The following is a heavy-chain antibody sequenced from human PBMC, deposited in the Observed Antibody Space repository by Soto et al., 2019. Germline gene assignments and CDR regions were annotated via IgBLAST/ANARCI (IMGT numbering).Heavy chain of an antibody. Sequence: PGESLKISCQGSGYTFSTYWITWVRQMPGKGLEWMGRIDPSDSYTTYGPSFEGHVTISVDKSNTTAYLQWSSLKASDTAIYYCATKETLVGYYYGFDVWGQGTAVTVSS. CDR3: ATKETLVGYYYGFDV. V-gene: IGHV5-10-1*01. J-gene: IGHJ6*02. CDR1: GYTFSTYW. CDR2: IDPSDSYT. D-gene: IGHD3-16*01.